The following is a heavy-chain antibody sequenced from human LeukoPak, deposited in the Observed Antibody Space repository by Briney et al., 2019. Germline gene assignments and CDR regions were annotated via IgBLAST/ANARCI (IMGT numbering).Heavy chain of an antibody. CDR1: GGSISSSSYY. V-gene: IGHV4-39*01. CDR2: IYYSGNT. J-gene: IGHJ5*02. D-gene: IGHD1-14*01. CDR3: ARHSGGLTGTTDWFGP. Sequence: PSETLSLTCTVSGGSISSSSYYWGWIRQPPGKGLEWIGSIYYSGNTYYNPPLKSRVTISVDTSKNQFSLKVNSVTAADTAVYYCARHSGGLTGTTDWFGPWGQGTVVTVSS.